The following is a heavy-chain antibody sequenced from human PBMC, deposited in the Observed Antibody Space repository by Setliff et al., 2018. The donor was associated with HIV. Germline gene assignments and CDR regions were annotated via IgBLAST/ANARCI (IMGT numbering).Heavy chain of an antibody. J-gene: IGHJ6*02. CDR2: IYYSGST. D-gene: IGHD5-18*01. CDR3: ARGLSVYSYANVYYYHGMDV. V-gene: IGHV4-39*01. Sequence: ETLSLTCSVSGASLGSGTYFWNWVRQSPGKGLEWIGSIYYSGSTSYNPSLKSRVAISVDTSKSQFSLKMTSVTAADTAVYYCARGLSVYSYANVYYYHGMDVWGQGTTVTVSS. CDR1: GASLGSGTYF.